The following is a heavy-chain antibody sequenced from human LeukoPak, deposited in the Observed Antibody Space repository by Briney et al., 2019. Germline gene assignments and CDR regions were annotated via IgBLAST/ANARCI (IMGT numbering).Heavy chain of an antibody. J-gene: IGHJ4*02. D-gene: IGHD3-9*01. Sequence: PSETPSLTCAVYGGSFSGYYWSWIRQPPGKGLEWIGEINHSGSTNYNPSLKSRVTISVDTSKNQFSLKLSSVTAADTAVYYCASADFDWSDYWGQGTLVTVSS. CDR2: INHSGST. CDR3: ASADFDWSDY. V-gene: IGHV4-34*01. CDR1: GGSFSGYY.